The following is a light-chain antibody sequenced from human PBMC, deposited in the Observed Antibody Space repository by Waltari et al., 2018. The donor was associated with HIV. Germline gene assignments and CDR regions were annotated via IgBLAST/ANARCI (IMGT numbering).Light chain of an antibody. CDR1: RSTIGAGYD. CDR2: GNT. CDR3: QSYDSSLSASV. V-gene: IGLV1-40*01. J-gene: IGLJ2*01. Sequence: QSVLTQPPSVSGAPGQRVTISGTGSRSTIGAGYDVPWYQQLPGTAPKLLIYGNTNRPSGVPDRFSGSKSGTSASLAITGLQAEDEADYYCQSYDSSLSASVFGEGTKLTVL.